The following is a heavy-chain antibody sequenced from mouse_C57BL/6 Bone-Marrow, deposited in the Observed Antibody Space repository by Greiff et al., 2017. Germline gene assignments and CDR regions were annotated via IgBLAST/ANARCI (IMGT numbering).Heavy chain of an antibody. CDR1: GYTFTSYW. D-gene: IGHD1-1*01. V-gene: IGHV1-50*01. CDR3: ARPFYGSSLYYAMDY. CDR2: IDPSDSYT. J-gene: IGHJ4*01. Sequence: QVQLQQPGAELVKPGASVKLSCKASGYTFTSYWMQWVKQRPGQGLEWIGEIDPSDSYTNYNQKFKGKATLTVDTSSSTAYMQLSSLTSEDSAVYYCARPFYGSSLYYAMDYWGQGTSVTVSS.